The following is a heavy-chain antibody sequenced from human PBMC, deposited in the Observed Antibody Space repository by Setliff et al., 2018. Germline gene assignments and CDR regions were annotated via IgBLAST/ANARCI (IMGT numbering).Heavy chain of an antibody. CDR1: DGSLSTYY. CDR3: ARGGTFCYFDF. CDR2: VYYSGTA. D-gene: IGHD5-12*01. V-gene: IGHV4-59*01. J-gene: IGHJ4*02. Sequence: KTSETLSLTCTVSDGSLSTYYWSWIRQPPGKGLEFIGYVYYSGTANYSPSLRSRLTISVYTSKNQFSLKLRSVTAADTAVYYCARGGTFCYFDFWGKGAPVTVSS.